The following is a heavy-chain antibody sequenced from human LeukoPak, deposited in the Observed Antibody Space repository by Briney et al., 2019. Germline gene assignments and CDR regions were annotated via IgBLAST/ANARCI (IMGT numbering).Heavy chain of an antibody. CDR3: ARAPDAGYQYYFDY. D-gene: IGHD3-9*01. Sequence: PGGSLRLSCAASGFTVSNDYMAWVRQAPGRGLEWVSLIYGDGTTFYTDSVKGRFTISRDNFKNTMYLQMNSLRPEDTAVYYCARAPDAGYQYYFDYWGQGTLVTVSS. CDR1: GFTVSNDY. V-gene: IGHV3-53*05. CDR2: IYGDGTT. J-gene: IGHJ4*02.